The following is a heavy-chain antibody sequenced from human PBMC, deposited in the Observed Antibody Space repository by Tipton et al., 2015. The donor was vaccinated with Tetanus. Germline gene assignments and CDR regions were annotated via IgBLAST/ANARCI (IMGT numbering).Heavy chain of an antibody. Sequence: SLRLSCAASGFTFSSYWMHWVRQAPGKGPVWVSRINSDGSRTEYADSVKGRFTISRDNAKNTLYLQMNSLRAEDTAVYYCVREVAYWGQGTQVTVSS. V-gene: IGHV3-74*03. D-gene: IGHD2-15*01. CDR2: INSDGSRT. CDR1: GFTFSSYW. CDR3: VREVAY. J-gene: IGHJ4*02.